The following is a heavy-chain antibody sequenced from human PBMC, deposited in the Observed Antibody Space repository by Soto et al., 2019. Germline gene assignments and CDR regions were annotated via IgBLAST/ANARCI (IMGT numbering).Heavy chain of an antibody. Sequence: EVQLVESGGGLVQPGGSLRLSCAASGFTFSSYEMNWVRQAPGKGLEWVSYISSSGSTIYYADSVKGRFTISRDNANNSLYLQLSRLRAEDTAVYYCARGAYCGGDFFPYYYYGIDVWGQGTTVTVSS. D-gene: IGHD2-21*02. CDR1: GFTFSSYE. V-gene: IGHV3-48*03. CDR3: ARGAYCGGDFFPYYYYGIDV. J-gene: IGHJ6*02. CDR2: ISSSGSTI.